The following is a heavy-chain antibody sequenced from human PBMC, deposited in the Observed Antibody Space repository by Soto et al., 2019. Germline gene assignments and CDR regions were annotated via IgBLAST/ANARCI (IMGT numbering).Heavy chain of an antibody. CDR1: GFTFSSYG. D-gene: IGHD3-10*01. Sequence: GGSLRLSCAASGFTFSSYGMHWVRQAPGKGLEWVAVIWYDGSNKYYADSVKGRFTISRDNSKNTLYLQMNSLRAEDTAVYYCARSMVRGVIFPISYWGQGTLVTVSS. J-gene: IGHJ4*02. CDR2: IWYDGSNK. CDR3: ARSMVRGVIFPISY. V-gene: IGHV3-33*01.